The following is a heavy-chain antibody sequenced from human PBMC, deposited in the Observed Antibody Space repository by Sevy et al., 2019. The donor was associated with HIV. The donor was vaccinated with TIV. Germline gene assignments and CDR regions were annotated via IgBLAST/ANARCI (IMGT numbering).Heavy chain of an antibody. D-gene: IGHD6-13*01. Sequence: GGSLRLSCAASGFTFSSYGMHWVRQAPGKGLEWVAVISYDGSNKYYADSVKGRFTISRDNSKNTLYLQMNSLRAEDTAVYYYAKPHWYGNYYYYYMDVWGKGTTVTVSS. J-gene: IGHJ6*03. CDR2: ISYDGSNK. CDR1: GFTFSSYG. V-gene: IGHV3-30*18. CDR3: AKPHWYGNYYYYYMDV.